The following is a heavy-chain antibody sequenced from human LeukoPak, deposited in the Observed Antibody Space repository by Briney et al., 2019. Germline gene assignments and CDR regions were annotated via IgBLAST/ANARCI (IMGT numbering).Heavy chain of an antibody. J-gene: IGHJ6*02. Sequence: SETLSLTCTVSGGSISIYYWSWIRQPPGKGLEWIGYIYYSGSTYYNPSLKSRVTISVDTSKNQFSLKLSSVTAADTAVYYCARGGDTGNGMDVWGQGTTVTVSS. CDR1: GGSISIYY. V-gene: IGHV4-30-4*01. D-gene: IGHD3-16*01. CDR2: IYYSGST. CDR3: ARGGDTGNGMDV.